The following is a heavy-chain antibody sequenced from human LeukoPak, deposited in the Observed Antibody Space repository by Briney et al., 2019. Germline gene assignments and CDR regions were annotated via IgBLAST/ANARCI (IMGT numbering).Heavy chain of an antibody. CDR3: ARDRYYDSSGYSHA. CDR1: GFTFSDYY. D-gene: IGHD3-22*01. V-gene: IGHV3-11*04. J-gene: IGHJ4*02. Sequence: GGSLRLSCAASGFTFSDYYMSWIRQAPGKGLEWVSYISSSGRTIYYADSVKGRFTISRDNAKNSLYLQMNSLRAEDTAVYYCARDRYYDSSGYSHAWGQGTLVTVSS. CDR2: ISSSGRTI.